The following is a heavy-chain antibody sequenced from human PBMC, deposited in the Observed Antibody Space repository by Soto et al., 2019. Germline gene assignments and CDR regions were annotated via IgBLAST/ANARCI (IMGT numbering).Heavy chain of an antibody. Sequence: EMQLVESGGGLVQPGGSLRLSCAASGFTFSDYHMEWVRQAPGKGLEWIGRARNDPRARTTQHAASVRGRFTTSRDDSKNSLYHQMNRLKTEDTAVYYCVSSLQYWGQGTLVTVSS. J-gene: IGHJ4*02. CDR2: ARNDPRARTT. CDR1: GFTFSDYH. V-gene: IGHV3-72*01. CDR3: VSSLQY.